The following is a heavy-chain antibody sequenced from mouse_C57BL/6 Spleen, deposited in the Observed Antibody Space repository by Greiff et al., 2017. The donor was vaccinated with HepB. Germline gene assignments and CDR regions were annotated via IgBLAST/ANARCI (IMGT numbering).Heavy chain of an antibody. CDR1: GYTFTSYW. Sequence: QVQLQQPGAELVKPGASVKLSCKASGYTFTSYWMQWVKQRPGQGLEWIGEIDPSDSYSNYNQKFKGKATLTVDTSSSTAYMQLSSLTSEDSAVYYCASSAPPDYGGKGTSVTVPS. V-gene: IGHV1-50*01. CDR3: ASSAPPDY. J-gene: IGHJ4*01. CDR2: IDPSDSYS.